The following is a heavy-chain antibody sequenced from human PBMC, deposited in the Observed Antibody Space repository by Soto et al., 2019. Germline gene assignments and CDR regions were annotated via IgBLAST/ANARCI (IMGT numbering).Heavy chain of an antibody. CDR2: IIPIFGTE. CDR3: AREGLCGGDCYSTAY. J-gene: IGHJ4*02. CDR1: GGTFSSYA. D-gene: IGHD2-21*02. V-gene: IGHV1-69*12. Sequence: QVQLVQSGAEVKKPGSSVKVSCKASGGTFSSYAISWVRQAPGQGLEWMGGIIPIFGTEYYAQKFQGRVTITADESTGTADMELGSLRSEDAAVYYCAREGLCGGDCYSTAYGGQGTLVTVSS.